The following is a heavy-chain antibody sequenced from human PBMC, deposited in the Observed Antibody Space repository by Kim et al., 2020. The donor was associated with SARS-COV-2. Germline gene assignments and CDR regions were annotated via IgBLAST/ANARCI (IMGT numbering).Heavy chain of an antibody. V-gene: IGHV3-33*01. Sequence: GGSLRLSCAASGFTFKNYGMHWVRQAPGKGLEWVAAIWHDGSTKFYADSVKGRFTISRDNTKNTLFLQMNSLRADDAAVYYCARDLTLARGPIWALGQGTLLTVPA. J-gene: IGHJ5*02. CDR2: IWHDGSTK. CDR3: ARDLTLARGPIWA. D-gene: IGHD3-10*01. CDR1: GFTFKNYG.